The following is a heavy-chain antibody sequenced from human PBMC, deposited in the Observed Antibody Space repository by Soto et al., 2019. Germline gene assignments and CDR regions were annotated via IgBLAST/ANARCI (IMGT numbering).Heavy chain of an antibody. CDR2: INAGNGDT. Sequence: ASVKVSCKASGYTFNNYGMHWVRQAPGQRLEWMGWINAGNGDTKYSQKFQGRVTITRDTSAGTVYMQLSSLTSEDTAVYYCARDDSGFSGSHYIDHFNYWGQGALVTVSS. CDR3: ARDDSGFSGSHYIDHFNY. CDR1: GYTFNNYG. V-gene: IGHV1-3*01. J-gene: IGHJ4*02. D-gene: IGHD1-26*01.